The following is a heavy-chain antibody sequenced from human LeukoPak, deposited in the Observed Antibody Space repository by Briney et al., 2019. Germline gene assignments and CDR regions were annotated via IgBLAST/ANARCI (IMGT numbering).Heavy chain of an antibody. CDR3: AKVRGQDVVVVAATHY. Sequence: GGSLRLSCAASGFTFSSYWMSWVRQAPGKGLEWVANIKQDGSEMYYVDSVKGRFTISRDNAKNSLYLQMNSLRAEDTAVYYCAKVRGQDVVVVAATHYWGQGTLVTVSS. V-gene: IGHV3-7*03. CDR1: GFTFSSYW. D-gene: IGHD2-15*01. CDR2: IKQDGSEM. J-gene: IGHJ4*02.